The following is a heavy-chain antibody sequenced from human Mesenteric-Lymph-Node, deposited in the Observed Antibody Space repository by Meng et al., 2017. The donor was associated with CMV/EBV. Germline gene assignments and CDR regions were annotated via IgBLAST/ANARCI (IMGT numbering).Heavy chain of an antibody. CDR2: INPYSGAI. J-gene: IGHJ4*02. D-gene: IGHD6-19*01. CDR1: GYSFSGYY. V-gene: IGHV1-2*02. Sequence: SGYSFSGYYRHWVRQAPGQGLEWMGWINPYSGAIKYAQKFQGRVTMTRDTSISTAYMELSRLTSDDTAVYYCARDLNRRVAVAGTEAYWGQGTLVTVSS. CDR3: ARDLNRRVAVAGTEAY.